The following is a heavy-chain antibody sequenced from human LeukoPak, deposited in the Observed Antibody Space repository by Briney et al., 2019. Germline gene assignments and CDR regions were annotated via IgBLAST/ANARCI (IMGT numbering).Heavy chain of an antibody. D-gene: IGHD2-15*01. V-gene: IGHV4-59*01. J-gene: IGHJ1*01. CDR3: ARVLGYCSGGGCSEYFQH. CDR1: GGCISSYY. CDR2: LYYSGST. Sequence: SETLSLTCTVSGGCISSYYWSWIRQPPGKRLEWNGYLYYSGSTNYNPSLRSRVTISVDTSKNQFSLKLSSVTAADTPVYYCARVLGYCSGGGCSEYFQHWGQRTLVTVSS.